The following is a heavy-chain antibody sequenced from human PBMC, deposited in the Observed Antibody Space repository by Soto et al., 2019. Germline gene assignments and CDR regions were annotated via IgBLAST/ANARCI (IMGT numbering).Heavy chain of an antibody. CDR1: GFPFSSYN. CDR3: SRSPQAGVRGAY. V-gene: IGHV3-21*01. J-gene: IGHJ4*02. CDR2: ITVGSSHI. D-gene: IGHD6-19*01. Sequence: LRLSCTGSGFPFSSYNINWVRQAPGKGLEWVSSITVGSSHIYQPNSMKGRFTISRDGAKNSVYLQIDSLRDEDTALYYCSRSPQAGVRGAYSGQGTLATVSS.